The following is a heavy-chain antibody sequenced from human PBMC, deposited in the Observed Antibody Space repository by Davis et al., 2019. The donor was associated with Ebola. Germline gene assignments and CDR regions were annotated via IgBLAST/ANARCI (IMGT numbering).Heavy chain of an antibody. Sequence: GESLKISCAASGFTFSSYAMSWVRQAPGKGLEWVAVISYDGSNKYYADSVKGRFTISRDNSKNTLYLQMNSLRAEDTAVYYCANSPLDYWGQGTLVTVSS. CDR1: GFTFSSYA. CDR2: ISYDGSNK. V-gene: IGHV3-30*18. J-gene: IGHJ4*02. CDR3: ANSPLDY.